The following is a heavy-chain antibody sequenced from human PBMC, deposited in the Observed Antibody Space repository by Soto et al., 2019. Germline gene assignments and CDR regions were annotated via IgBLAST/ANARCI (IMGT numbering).Heavy chain of an antibody. CDR3: ARVPDR. J-gene: IGHJ5*02. CDR1: GGSISSGGYY. CDR2: IYHSGST. D-gene: IGHD2-2*01. V-gene: IGHV4-30-2*01. Sequence: SETLSLTCNVSGGSISSGGYYWTWIRQPPGKGLEWIGYIYHSGSTYYNPSLKSRVTISVDRSKNQFSLKLSSVTAADTAVYYCARVPDRWGQGTLVTVA.